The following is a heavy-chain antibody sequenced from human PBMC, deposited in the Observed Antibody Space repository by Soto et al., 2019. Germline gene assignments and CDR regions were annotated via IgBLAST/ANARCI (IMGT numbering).Heavy chain of an antibody. V-gene: IGHV4-61*08. J-gene: IGHJ5*02. Sequence: SETLSLTCSVSGGSISSGVYYWSWIRQHQGKGLEWIEYNDDSASTDYNPSLKSRVTISFDASKNQFSLQVRSATDADAAVYYCARDFKEYCSEGKCNWFDPWGPGTLVTVSS. CDR1: GGSISSGVYY. CDR2: NDDSAST. CDR3: ARDFKEYCSEGKCNWFDP. D-gene: IGHD2-15*01.